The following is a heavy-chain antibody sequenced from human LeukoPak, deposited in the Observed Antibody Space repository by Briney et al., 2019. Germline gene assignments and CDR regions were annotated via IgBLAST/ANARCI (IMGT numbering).Heavy chain of an antibody. V-gene: IGHV3-48*03. CDR2: ISSGASTI. D-gene: IGHD6-19*01. J-gene: IGHJ5*02. CDR3: ARGPSVGSGWSPDL. CDR1: GFTFSSYE. Sequence: GGSLRLSCAASGFTFSSYEMNWVRQAPGKGLEWVSYISSGASTIYYADSVKGRFTISRDNAKNSLFLQMNSLRAEDTALYFCARGPSVGSGWSPDLWGQGTLVTVSS.